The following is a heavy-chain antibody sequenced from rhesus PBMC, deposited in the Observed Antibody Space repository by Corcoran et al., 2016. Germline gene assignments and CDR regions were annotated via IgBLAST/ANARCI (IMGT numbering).Heavy chain of an antibody. J-gene: IGHJ4*01. D-gene: IGHD5-42*01. CDR3: ARGVTVDFDY. Sequence: QVQLEESGPGLVKPSETLSLTCAVSGGSSSGYYWNWIRQPPGKGLEWLGCIGGSSGSTDYNPSLKSRVTISTDTSKNQLSLRLSSVTAADTAVYYCARGVTVDFDYWGQGVLVTVSS. CDR2: IGGSSGST. V-gene: IGHV4S5*01. CDR1: GGSSSGYY.